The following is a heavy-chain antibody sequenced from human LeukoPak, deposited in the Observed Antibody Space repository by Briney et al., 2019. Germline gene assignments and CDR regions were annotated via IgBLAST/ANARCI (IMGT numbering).Heavy chain of an antibody. CDR3: ARGGEATINGGGTFDY. D-gene: IGHD5-12*01. CDR2: INHSGST. V-gene: IGHV4-34*01. Sequence: SETLSLTCAVYGGSFSGYYWSWIRQPPGKGLEWIGEINHSGSTNYNPSLKSRVAISVDTSKNQFSLKLSSVTAADTAVYYCARGGEATINGGGTFDYWGQGTLVTVSS. CDR1: GGSFSGYY. J-gene: IGHJ4*02.